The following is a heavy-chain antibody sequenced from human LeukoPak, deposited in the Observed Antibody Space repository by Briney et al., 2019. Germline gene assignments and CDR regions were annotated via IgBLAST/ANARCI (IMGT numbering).Heavy chain of an antibody. CDR1: GFTFSSYA. CDR3: ARGGYYGSGSYYNLDY. D-gene: IGHD3-10*01. J-gene: IGHJ4*02. V-gene: IGHV4-34*01. CDR2: INHSGGT. Sequence: GSLRLSCAASGFTFSSYAMSWIRQPPGKGLEWIGEINHSGGTNYNPSLKSRVTISVDTSKNQFSLKLSSVTAADTAVYYCARGGYYGSGSYYNLDYWGQGTLVTVSS.